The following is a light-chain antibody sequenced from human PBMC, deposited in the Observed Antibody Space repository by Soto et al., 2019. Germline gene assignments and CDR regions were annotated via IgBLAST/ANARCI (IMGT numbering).Light chain of an antibody. Sequence: QSALTQPASVSGSPGQSITISCTGTSXDVGGYNYVSWYQQHPGKAPKLMIYEVSNRPSGVSNRFSGSKSGNTASLTISGLQAEDEADYYCSSYTSSSTVVFGGGTKFTVL. V-gene: IGLV2-14*01. CDR2: EVS. CDR1: SXDVGGYNY. CDR3: SSYTSSSTVV. J-gene: IGLJ2*01.